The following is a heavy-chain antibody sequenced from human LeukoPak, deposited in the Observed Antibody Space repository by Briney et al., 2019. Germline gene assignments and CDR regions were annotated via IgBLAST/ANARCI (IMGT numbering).Heavy chain of an antibody. CDR2: LSYDGSNR. Sequence: PGRSLRLSCAASGFTFSSFGMHWVRQAPGKGLEWVAVLSYDGSNRYYADSVKGRFTNSRDNSKNTLYLQMNSLRAEDTAVYYCAKDASTVTLHADYWGQGTLVTVSS. J-gene: IGHJ4*02. CDR1: GFTFSSFG. D-gene: IGHD4-17*01. CDR3: AKDASTVTLHADY. V-gene: IGHV3-30*18.